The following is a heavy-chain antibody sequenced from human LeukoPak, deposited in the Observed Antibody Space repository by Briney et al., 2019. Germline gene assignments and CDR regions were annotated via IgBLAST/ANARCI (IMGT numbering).Heavy chain of an antibody. CDR2: IRSSGDST. CDR1: GFTFSNYG. D-gene: IGHD3-10*01. CDR3: ARDGYHYYGSGTYFGYYYMDV. Sequence: GGSLRLSCAASGFTFSNYGMSWVRQAPGKGLEWVSSIRSSGDSTYYADSVKGRFTISRDNSKNSLYLQMNSLRAEDTAVYYCARDGYHYYGSGTYFGYYYMDVWGKGTTVTISS. V-gene: IGHV3-23*01. J-gene: IGHJ6*03.